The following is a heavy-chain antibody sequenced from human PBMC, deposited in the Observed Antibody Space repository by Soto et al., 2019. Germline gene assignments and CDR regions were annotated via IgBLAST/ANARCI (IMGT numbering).Heavy chain of an antibody. V-gene: IGHV4-59*01. D-gene: IGHD3-10*01. J-gene: IGHJ4*02. CDR3: AKDYYGSGTYYFDY. CDR1: GGSISSYY. CDR2: IYYSGST. Sequence: SETLSLTCTVSGGSISSYYWSWIRQPPGKGLEWIGYIYYSGSTNYNPSLKSRVTISVDASKNQFSLKLSSVTAADTAIYYCAKDYYGSGTYYFDYWGQGTLVTVSS.